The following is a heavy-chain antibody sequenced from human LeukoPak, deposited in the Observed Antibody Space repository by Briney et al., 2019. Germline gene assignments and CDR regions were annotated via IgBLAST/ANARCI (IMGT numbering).Heavy chain of an antibody. J-gene: IGHJ3*02. D-gene: IGHD3-22*01. CDR1: GGTFNSYA. CDR3: ARPGGGDYFDTSGYDAFDI. CDR2: IIPIFGTS. Sequence: GATVKVSCKASGGTFNSYAISWVRQAPGQGLEWMGGIIPIFGTSNYAQRFQGKVMITTDESMTTAYMELSGLRSEDTAVYYCARPGGGDYFDTSGYDAFDIWGQGTMVIVSS. V-gene: IGHV1-69*05.